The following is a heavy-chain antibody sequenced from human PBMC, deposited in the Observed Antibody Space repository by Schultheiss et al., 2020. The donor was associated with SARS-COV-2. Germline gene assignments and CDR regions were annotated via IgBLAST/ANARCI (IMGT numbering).Heavy chain of an antibody. V-gene: IGHV4-34*01. D-gene: IGHD3-10*01. CDR1: GGSISSYY. CDR2: IYHSGST. CDR3: VRVVRVRTGDYYYGMDV. J-gene: IGHJ6*02. Sequence: SQTLSLTCTVSGGSISSYYWAWIRQPPGKGLEWIGEIYHSGSTNYNPSLKSRVTISVDKSKNQFSLRLSSVTAADTAVYYCVRVVRVRTGDYYYGMDVWGQGTTVTVSS.